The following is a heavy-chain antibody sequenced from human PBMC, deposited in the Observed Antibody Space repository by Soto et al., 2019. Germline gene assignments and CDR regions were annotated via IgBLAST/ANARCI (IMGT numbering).Heavy chain of an antibody. V-gene: IGHV1-3*01. Sequence: GASVKVSCKTSGGTFSSYAISWVRQAPGQGLEWMGRIDAGDGNAKYAQKFQGRVTITRDTSASTAYMELSSLRSEYTAVYYCARGITLPTPLDYWGQGTLVTVS. CDR2: IDAGDGNA. CDR1: GGTFSSYA. D-gene: IGHD1-20*01. CDR3: ARGITLPTPLDY. J-gene: IGHJ4*02.